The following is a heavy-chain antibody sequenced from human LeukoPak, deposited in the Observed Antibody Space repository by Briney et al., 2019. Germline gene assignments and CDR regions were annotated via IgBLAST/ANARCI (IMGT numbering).Heavy chain of an antibody. V-gene: IGHV3-7*01. CDR3: ARDRYQLPFRWFDP. CDR1: GFTFSNYW. CDR2: IKQDGSEK. Sequence: GGSLRLSCAASGFTFSNYWMSWVRQAPGKGLEWVANIKQDGSEKYDVDSVKGRFTISRDNAKNSLYLQMNSLRAEDTAVYYCARDRYQLPFRWFDPWGQGTLVTVSS. D-gene: IGHD2-2*01. J-gene: IGHJ5*02.